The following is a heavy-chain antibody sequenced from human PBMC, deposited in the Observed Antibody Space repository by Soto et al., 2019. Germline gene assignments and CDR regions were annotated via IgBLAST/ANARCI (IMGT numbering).Heavy chain of an antibody. CDR3: ARVVILVPTTSTHYYYHMDV. D-gene: IGHD2-2*01. V-gene: IGHV1-69*01. J-gene: IGHJ6*02. Sequence: QVQLVQSGAEVRKPGSSVTVSCKASGGTFSNYAISWVRQAPGQGLEWMGGIIPIVGTGSYAQKFQGRVTITADEPTTTAYMELSSLRFEDTAVYYCARVVILVPTTSTHYYYHMDVRGPGTKLTVSS. CDR2: IIPIVGTG. CDR1: GGTFSNYA.